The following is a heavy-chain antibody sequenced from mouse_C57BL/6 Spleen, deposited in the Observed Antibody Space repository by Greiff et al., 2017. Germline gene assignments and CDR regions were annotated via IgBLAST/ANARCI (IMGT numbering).Heavy chain of an antibody. Sequence: VQLQQSGPELVKPGASVKISCKASGYTFTDYYMNWVKQSHGTSLELIRDINPNNGGTSSNQKFKGKATLTVDKSSSTAYMVLRSLTSEDYAVYYGARGSDYDLNYYAMDYWGQGTSDTVSS. D-gene: IGHD2-4*01. J-gene: IGHJ4*01. CDR1: GYTFTDYY. CDR2: INPNNGGT. CDR3: ARGSDYDLNYYAMDY. V-gene: IGHV1-26*01.